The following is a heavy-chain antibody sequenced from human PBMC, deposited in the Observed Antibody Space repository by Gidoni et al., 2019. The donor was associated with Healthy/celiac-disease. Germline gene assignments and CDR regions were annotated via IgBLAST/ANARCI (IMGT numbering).Heavy chain of an antibody. D-gene: IGHD2-8*01. J-gene: IGHJ6*02. Sequence: QVQLVESGGGVVQPGRSLRRSCAASGFTFRSYGMHWVRQAPGKGLEWVAVIWYDGSNKYYADSVKGRFTISRDNSKNTLYLQMNSLRAEDTAVYYCARSNLVMDVWGQGTTVTVSS. CDR2: IWYDGSNK. CDR3: ARSNLVMDV. V-gene: IGHV3-33*01. CDR1: GFTFRSYG.